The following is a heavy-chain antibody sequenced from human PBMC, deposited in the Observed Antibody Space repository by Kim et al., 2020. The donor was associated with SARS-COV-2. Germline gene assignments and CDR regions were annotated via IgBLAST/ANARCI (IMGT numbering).Heavy chain of an antibody. V-gene: IGHV3-15*01. CDR2: IKSKTDGGTT. D-gene: IGHD3-10*01. Sequence: GGSLRLSCAASGFTFSNAWMSWVRQAPGKGLEWVGRIKSKTDGGTTDYAAPVKGRFTISRDDSKNTLYLQMNSLKTEDTAVYYCTARPAVWFGELQYYYYGMDVWGQGTTVTVSS. J-gene: IGHJ6*02. CDR3: TARPAVWFGELQYYYYGMDV. CDR1: GFTFSNAW.